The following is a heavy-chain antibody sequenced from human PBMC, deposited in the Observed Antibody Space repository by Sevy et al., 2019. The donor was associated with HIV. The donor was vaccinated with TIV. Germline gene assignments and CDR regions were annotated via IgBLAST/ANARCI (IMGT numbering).Heavy chain of an antibody. Sequence: GGSLRLSCAASGFSFSSYAMHWVRQAPGKGLEWVAVISFDGTNKYYADSVEGRFTISRDNSKNTLYLQMNSLRLEDMAVYYCARVRVPGQLGEFDYWGPGTLVTVSS. D-gene: IGHD6-6*01. CDR2: ISFDGTNK. CDR3: ARVRVPGQLGEFDY. CDR1: GFSFSSYA. J-gene: IGHJ4*02. V-gene: IGHV3-30-3*01.